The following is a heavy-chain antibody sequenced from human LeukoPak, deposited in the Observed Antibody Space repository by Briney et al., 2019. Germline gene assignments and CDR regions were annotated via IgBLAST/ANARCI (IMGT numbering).Heavy chain of an antibody. V-gene: IGHV4-30-4*01. Sequence: SQTLSPTCTVSGGSISSGDYYWSWIRQPPGKGLEWIAYMYYSGSTYYNPSLKSRVTMSADTSKNQLSLKLSSVTAADTAVYYCARPYYYDSRIDPWGQGIPVTVSS. J-gene: IGHJ5*02. CDR1: GGSISSGDYY. CDR2: MYYSGST. D-gene: IGHD3-22*01. CDR3: ARPYYYDSRIDP.